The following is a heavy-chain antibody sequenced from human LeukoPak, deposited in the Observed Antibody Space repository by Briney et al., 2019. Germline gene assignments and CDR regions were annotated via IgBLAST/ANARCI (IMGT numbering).Heavy chain of an antibody. Sequence: GGSLRLSCAASGFTFSNAWMSWVRQARGKWLEWVGRIKSKTDGGTTDYAAPVKGRFTISRDDSKNTLYLQMNSLKTEDTAVDYCTTLSGQPLYSGDVDYWGQGTLVTVSS. D-gene: IGHD3-10*02. V-gene: IGHV3-15*01. J-gene: IGHJ4*02. CDR2: IKSKTDGGTT. CDR1: GFTFSNAW. CDR3: TTLSGQPLYSGDVDY.